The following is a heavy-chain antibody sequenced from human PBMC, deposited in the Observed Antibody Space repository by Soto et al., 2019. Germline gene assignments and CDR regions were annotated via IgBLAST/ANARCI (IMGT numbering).Heavy chain of an antibody. V-gene: IGHV3-53*01. Sequence: GGSLRLSCAGSVFTVSRNYVRWVRHAPGNGLERVSIFYKADNTYYADSLKGRFTISRDNSKNTIFLQMNRLRAEDKAVYSCSRAVRVGGNDYFKHGGQGTMVTVSS. CDR1: VFTVSRNY. J-gene: IGHJ3*01. D-gene: IGHD3-22*01. CDR2: FYKADNT. CDR3: SRAVRVGGNDYFKH.